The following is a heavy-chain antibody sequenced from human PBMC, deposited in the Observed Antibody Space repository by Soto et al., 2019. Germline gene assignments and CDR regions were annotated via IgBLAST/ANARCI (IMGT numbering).Heavy chain of an antibody. V-gene: IGHV3-74*01. J-gene: IGHJ6*02. CDR1: GFTFSSHS. Sequence: GGSLRLSCTASGFTFSSHSMDWVRQAPGKGPVWVSRINGDGISTNYAEFVQGRFTISRDNAKNTLYLQMNRLRVEDTGIYYCAGVVNVGYYYYAMDVWGQGTTVTVSS. D-gene: IGHD2-15*01. CDR3: AGVVNVGYYYYAMDV. CDR2: INGDGIST.